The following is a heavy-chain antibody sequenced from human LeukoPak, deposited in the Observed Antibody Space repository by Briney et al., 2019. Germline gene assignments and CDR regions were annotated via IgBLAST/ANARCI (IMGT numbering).Heavy chain of an antibody. CDR3: ARGRDIVVVPAAPFDY. CDR1: GGSISSGGYY. V-gene: IGHV4-39*07. J-gene: IGHJ4*02. CDR2: INHSGST. Sequence: SETLSLTCTVSGGSISSGGYYWSWIRQPPGKGLEWIGEINHSGSTNYNPSLKSRVTISVDTSKNQFSLKLSSVTAADTAVYYCARGRDIVVVPAAPFDYWGQGTLVTVSS. D-gene: IGHD2-2*01.